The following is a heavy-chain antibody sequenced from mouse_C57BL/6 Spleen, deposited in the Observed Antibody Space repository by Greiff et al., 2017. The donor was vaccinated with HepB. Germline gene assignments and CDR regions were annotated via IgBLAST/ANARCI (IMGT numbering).Heavy chain of an antibody. Sequence: VQLKASGPGMVKPSQSLSLTCTVTGYSITSGYDWHWIRHFPGNKLEWMGYISYSGSTNYNPSLKSRISITHDTSKNQFFLKLNSVTTEDTATYYCARGPSLLFFAYWGQGTLVTVSA. CDR2: ISYSGST. D-gene: IGHD1-1*01. CDR3: ARGPSLLFFAY. J-gene: IGHJ3*01. CDR1: GYSITSGYD. V-gene: IGHV3-1*01.